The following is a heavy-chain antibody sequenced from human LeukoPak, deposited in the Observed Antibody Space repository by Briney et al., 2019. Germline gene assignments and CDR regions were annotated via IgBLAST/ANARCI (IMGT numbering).Heavy chain of an antibody. CDR3: ARGGASSWYGINWFDP. Sequence: ASVKVSCKASGYTFTGYYMHWVRQAPGQGLEWMGWINPNSGGTNYAQKFQGRVTMTRDTSISTAYMELSRLRADDTAVYYCARGGASSWYGINWFDPWGQGTLVTVSS. V-gene: IGHV1-2*02. D-gene: IGHD6-13*01. CDR2: INPNSGGT. J-gene: IGHJ5*02. CDR1: GYTFTGYY.